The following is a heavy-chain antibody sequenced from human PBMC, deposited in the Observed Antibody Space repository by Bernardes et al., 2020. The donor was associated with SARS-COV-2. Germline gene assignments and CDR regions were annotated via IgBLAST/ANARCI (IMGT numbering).Heavy chain of an antibody. CDR2: ISSSGSMI. CDR3: ARRRFCDY. CDR1: GFTFSDYS. J-gene: IGHJ4*02. V-gene: IGHV3-11*01. D-gene: IGHD3-10*01. Sequence: GGSLRLSCAASGFTFSDYSMNWVRQAPGKGLEWLSHISSSGSMIYYADSVKGRFTISRDNAKNSLYLQMNSLRSEDTAVYYCARRRFCDYWGQGILVTVSS.